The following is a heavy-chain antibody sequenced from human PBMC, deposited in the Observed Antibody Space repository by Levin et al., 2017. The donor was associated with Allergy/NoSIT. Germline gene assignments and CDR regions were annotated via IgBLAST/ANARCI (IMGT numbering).Heavy chain of an antibody. CDR3: ASAVVPAATYYYYGMDV. Sequence: PGGSLRLSCAASGFTFSSYWMHWVRQAPGKGLVWVSRINSDGSSTSYADSVKGRFTISRDNAKNTLYLQMNSLRAEDTAVYYCASAVVPAATYYYYGMDVWGQGTTVTVSS. CDR2: INSDGSST. J-gene: IGHJ6*02. V-gene: IGHV3-74*01. D-gene: IGHD2-2*01. CDR1: GFTFSSYW.